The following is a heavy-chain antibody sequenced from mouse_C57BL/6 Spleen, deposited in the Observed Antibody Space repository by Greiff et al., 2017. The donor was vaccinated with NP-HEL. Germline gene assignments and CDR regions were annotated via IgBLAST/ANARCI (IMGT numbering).Heavy chain of an antibody. Sequence: DVQLVESGEGLVKPGGSLKLSCAASGFTFSSYAMSWVRQTPEKRLEWVAYISSGGDYIYYADTVKGRFTISRDNARNTLYLQMSSLKSEDTAMYYCTRGYDYDRYFDVWGTGTTVTVSS. V-gene: IGHV5-9-1*02. CDR3: TRGYDYDRYFDV. D-gene: IGHD2-4*01. CDR1: GFTFSSYA. CDR2: ISSGGDYI. J-gene: IGHJ1*03.